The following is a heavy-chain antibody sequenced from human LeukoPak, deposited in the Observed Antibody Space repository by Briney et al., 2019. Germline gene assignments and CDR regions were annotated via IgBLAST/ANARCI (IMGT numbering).Heavy chain of an antibody. Sequence: SETLSLTCTVSGGSISSYYWSWIRRPPGKGLEWIGYIYYSGSTNYNPSLKSRVTISVDTSKNQFSLKLSSVTAADTAVYYCVRGGIVVVPAATLMDYYYYYMDVWGKGTTVTVSS. CDR3: VRGGIVVVPAATLMDYYYYYMDV. V-gene: IGHV4-59*01. D-gene: IGHD2-2*01. CDR1: GGSISSYY. J-gene: IGHJ6*03. CDR2: IYYSGST.